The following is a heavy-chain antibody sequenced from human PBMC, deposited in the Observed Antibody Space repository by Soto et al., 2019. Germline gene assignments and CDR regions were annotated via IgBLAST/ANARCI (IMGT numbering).Heavy chain of an antibody. CDR2: INHSGST. Sequence: QVQLQQWGAGLLKPSETLSLTCAVYGGSFSGYYWSWIRQPPGKGLEWIGEINHSGSTNYNPSLKSRVTTSVDASKNQFSRKLSSVTAADTAVYYCARGRESSRLYYYYYMDVWGKGTTVTVSS. V-gene: IGHV4-34*01. CDR3: ARGRESSRLYYYYYMDV. D-gene: IGHD6-6*01. CDR1: GGSFSGYY. J-gene: IGHJ6*03.